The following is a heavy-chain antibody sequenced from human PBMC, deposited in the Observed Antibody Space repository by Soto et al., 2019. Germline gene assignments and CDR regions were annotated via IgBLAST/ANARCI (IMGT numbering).Heavy chain of an antibody. CDR3: ARDTDGGNSF. D-gene: IGHD2-21*02. Sequence: SETLSLTCTVSGGSISSGGYYWSWIRQHPGKGLEWIGYIYYSGSTYYTPSLKSRVTISVDTSKNQFSLKLSSVTAADTAVYYCARDTDGGNSFWGQGTLVTVSS. CDR1: GGSISSGGYY. CDR2: IYYSGST. V-gene: IGHV4-30-4*08. J-gene: IGHJ4*02.